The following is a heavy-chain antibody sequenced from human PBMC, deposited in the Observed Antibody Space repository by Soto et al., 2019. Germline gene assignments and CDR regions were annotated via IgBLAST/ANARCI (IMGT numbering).Heavy chain of an antibody. CDR2: ITYDGCNK. J-gene: IGHJ4*02. Sequence: QVQLVESGGGVVQPGRSLRLSCAASGFTFRSYGMHWVRQAPGKGLEWVAVITYDGCNKYYADSVKGRFTISRDNSKNTLYLQMNSLSAEDTAVYYCEKDRYPCRVSYYFEYWGQGTLVTVSS. V-gene: IGHV3-30*18. CDR3: EKDRYPCRVSYYFEY. D-gene: IGHD1-1*01. CDR1: GFTFRSYG.